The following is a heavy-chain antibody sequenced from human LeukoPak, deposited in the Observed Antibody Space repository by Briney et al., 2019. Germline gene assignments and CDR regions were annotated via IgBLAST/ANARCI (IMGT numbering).Heavy chain of an antibody. CDR1: GGTFSSYA. Sequence: SVKVSCKASGGTFSSYAISWVRQAPGQGLEWMGRIIPILGIANYAQKFQGRVTITADKSTSTAYMELSSLRSEDTAVYYCARDSPDFWSGYYTYYFDYWGQGTLVTVSS. CDR2: IIPILGIA. V-gene: IGHV1-69*04. D-gene: IGHD3-3*01. J-gene: IGHJ4*02. CDR3: ARDSPDFWSGYYTYYFDY.